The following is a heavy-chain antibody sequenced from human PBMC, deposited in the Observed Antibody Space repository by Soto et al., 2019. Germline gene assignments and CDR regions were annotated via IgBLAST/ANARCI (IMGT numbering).Heavy chain of an antibody. D-gene: IGHD2-15*01. Sequence: SETLSLTCTVSGGSISSAGYYWSWIRQHPEKGLEWIGYIYYSGSTYYNPSLKSRVTISVDTAKNQFSLKLTSVHAADTAVYYCAREMRAYCSGGSCYSMEDDAFDIWGQGTMVTVS. V-gene: IGHV4-31*03. J-gene: IGHJ3*02. CDR2: IYYSGST. CDR1: GGSISSAGYY. CDR3: AREMRAYCSGGSCYSMEDDAFDI.